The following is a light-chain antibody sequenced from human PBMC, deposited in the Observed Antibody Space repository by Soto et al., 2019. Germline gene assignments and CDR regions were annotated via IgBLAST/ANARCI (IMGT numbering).Light chain of an antibody. CDR1: QSVSSSY. V-gene: IGKV3-20*01. CDR2: GAS. CDR3: QQYGSSPGWT. J-gene: IGKJ1*01. Sequence: EIVLTQSPGTLSLSPGERATLSCRASQSVSSSYLAWYQQKPGQAPRLLIYGASSRATGIPDRFSGSGSGKDFTLTISRLELEDFAVYYCQQYGSSPGWTFGQGTKVDIK.